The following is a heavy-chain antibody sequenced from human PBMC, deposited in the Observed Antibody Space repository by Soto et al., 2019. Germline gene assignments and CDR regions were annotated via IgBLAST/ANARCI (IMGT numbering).Heavy chain of an antibody. D-gene: IGHD6-13*01. V-gene: IGHV3-23*01. CDR3: AKVFYSTYYYAMDV. Sequence: AGGSLRLSCAASGFTFSGYAMTWVRQAPGKGLEWVSAISGQGGSTYFADSVKGRFTISRDNSKNTLYLQMNSLRAEDTAVYYCAKVFYSTYYYAMDVWGQGTTVTVSS. CDR2: ISGQGGST. CDR1: GFTFSGYA. J-gene: IGHJ6*02.